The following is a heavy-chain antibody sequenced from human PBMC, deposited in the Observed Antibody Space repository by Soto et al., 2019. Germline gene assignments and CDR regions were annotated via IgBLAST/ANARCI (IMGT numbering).Heavy chain of an antibody. CDR3: ARDRWWDRSSTRCHTVSVYYYGMDV. V-gene: IGHV1-18*01. Sequence: QVQLVQSGAEVKKPGASVKVSCKASGYTFTSYGISWVRQAPGQGLEWMGWISAYNGNTNYAQKLQGRVTMTTDTSTRTTYMELRSLRSDDTGVYYCARDRWWDRSSTRCHTVSVYYYGMDVWGQGTTVTVSS. J-gene: IGHJ6*02. D-gene: IGHD2-2*01. CDR2: ISAYNGNT. CDR1: GYTFTSYG.